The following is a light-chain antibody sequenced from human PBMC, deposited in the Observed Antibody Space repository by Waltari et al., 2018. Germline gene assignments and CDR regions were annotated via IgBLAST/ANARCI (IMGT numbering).Light chain of an antibody. CDR3: LQYDSYPWT. J-gene: IGKJ1*01. Sequence: AIRFTQSPSSLSASTGDRVTITCRASQGISHHLAWYQQKPGKAPKLLIYITSTLQSGVPSRFSGSGSGTDFTLTIDGLQSEDFATYYCLQYDSYPWTFGQGTKVEIK. V-gene: IGKV1-8*01. CDR2: ITS. CDR1: QGISHH.